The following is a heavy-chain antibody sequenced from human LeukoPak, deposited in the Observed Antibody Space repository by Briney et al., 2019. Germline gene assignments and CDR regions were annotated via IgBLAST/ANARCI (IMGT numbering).Heavy chain of an antibody. D-gene: IGHD3-9*01. CDR3: AREFGLRYFDWPTNWFDP. J-gene: IGHJ5*02. CDR1: GGSFSGYY. Sequence: SETLSLTCAVYGGSFSGYYWSWIRQPPGKGLEWIGEINHSGSTNYNPSLKSRVTISVDTSKNQFSLKLGSVTAADTAVYYCAREFGLRYFDWPTNWFDPWGQGTLVTVSS. CDR2: INHSGST. V-gene: IGHV4-34*01.